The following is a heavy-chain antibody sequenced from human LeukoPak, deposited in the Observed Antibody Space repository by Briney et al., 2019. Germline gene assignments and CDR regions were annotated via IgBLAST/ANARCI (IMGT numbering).Heavy chain of an antibody. CDR1: GFTFSSYW. Sequence: PGGSLRLSCAASGFTFSSYWMSWVRQAPGKGLEWVANIKQDGSEKYYVDSVKGRFTISRDNAKNSLYLQMNSLRAEDTAVYYCARDLPYNWNGPAFDIWGQGTMVTVSS. V-gene: IGHV3-7*03. CDR2: IKQDGSEK. CDR3: ARDLPYNWNGPAFDI. D-gene: IGHD1-20*01. J-gene: IGHJ3*02.